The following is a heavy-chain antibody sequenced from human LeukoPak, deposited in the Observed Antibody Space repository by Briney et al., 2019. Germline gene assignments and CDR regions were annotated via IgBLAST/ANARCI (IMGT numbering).Heavy chain of an antibody. D-gene: IGHD3-3*01. J-gene: IGHJ4*02. CDR1: GFTFSSYS. CDR2: ISSSSSTI. Sequence: GGSLRPSCAASGFTFSSYSMNWVRQAPGKGLEWVSYISSSSSTIYYADSVKGRFTISRDNAKNSLYLQMNSLRAEDTAVYYCARGGDYYDFWSGYYTGMSLDYWGQGTLVTVSS. V-gene: IGHV3-48*01. CDR3: ARGGDYYDFWSGYYTGMSLDY.